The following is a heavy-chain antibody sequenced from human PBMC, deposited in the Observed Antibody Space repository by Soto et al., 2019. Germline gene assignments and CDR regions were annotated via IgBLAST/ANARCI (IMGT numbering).Heavy chain of an antibody. CDR2: INAGNGNT. V-gene: IGHV1-3*01. D-gene: IGHD3-22*01. Sequence: GASVKVSCKASGYTFTSYGISWVRQAPGQRLEWMGWINAGNGNTKYSQKFQGRVTITRDTSASTAYMELSSLRSEDTAVYYCARGITMIVVDIPDDAFDIWSQGTMVTVSS. J-gene: IGHJ3*02. CDR3: ARGITMIVVDIPDDAFDI. CDR1: GYTFTSYG.